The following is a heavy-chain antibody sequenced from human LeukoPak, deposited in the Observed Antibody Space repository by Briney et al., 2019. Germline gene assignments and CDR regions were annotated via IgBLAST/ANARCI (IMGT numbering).Heavy chain of an antibody. CDR3: ARVDGSCSGGSCPSGNWFDP. J-gene: IGHJ5*02. V-gene: IGHV4-38-2*02. D-gene: IGHD2-15*01. Sequence: SETLSLTCTVSGYSISSGYYWGWIRQPPGKGLEWTGSIDHSGSTYYNPSLKSRITISVDTSKNQFSLKLNSVTAADTAVYYCARVDGSCSGGSCPSGNWFDPWGQGTLVTVSS. CDR1: GYSISSGYY. CDR2: IDHSGST.